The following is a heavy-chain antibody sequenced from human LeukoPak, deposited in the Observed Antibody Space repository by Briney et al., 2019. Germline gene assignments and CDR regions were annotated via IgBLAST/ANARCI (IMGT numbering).Heavy chain of an antibody. CDR2: LSDTGDST. V-gene: IGHV3-23*01. D-gene: IGHD2-15*01. Sequence: PRGSLRLSCAASGFTLSNHPMYWVRQAPGKVLEWVSSLSDTGDSTHYADSVKGRFTISRDSARSALYLQMNSLRAEDTAVYYCAKGDCSSGSCYFDYWGQGSQVTVSS. CDR1: GFTLSNHP. CDR3: AKGDCSSGSCYFDY. J-gene: IGHJ4*02.